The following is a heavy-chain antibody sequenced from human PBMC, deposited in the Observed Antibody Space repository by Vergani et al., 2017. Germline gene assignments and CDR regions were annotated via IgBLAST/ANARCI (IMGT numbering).Heavy chain of an antibody. D-gene: IGHD6-13*01. Sequence: QVQLQESGPGLVRPSQTLSLTCTVSGGSISSGSYYWSWFRPPAGKVLEWIGRFYTGGGTSYNPSLKSRVTISVDTSKNQFSLQLSSVTAADTAVYYCARDPLYSTTWPFLLLEMDVWGQGTTVTVSS. CDR1: GGSISSGSYY. CDR2: FYTGGGT. CDR3: ARDPLYSTTWPFLLLEMDV. V-gene: IGHV4-61*02. J-gene: IGHJ6*02.